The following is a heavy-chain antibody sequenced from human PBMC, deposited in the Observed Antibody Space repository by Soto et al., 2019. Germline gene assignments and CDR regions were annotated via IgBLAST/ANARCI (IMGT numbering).Heavy chain of an antibody. D-gene: IGHD1-1*01. J-gene: IGHJ3*02. V-gene: IGHV1-45*02. Sequence: VSCKASGYTFTFRYLHWVRQAPGQALEWMGWITPFKSDTNYAQKFQDRVTITRDRSVSTAYMELSNLRSDDTAMYYCARSPFAGSDAFDIWGQGTMVTVSS. CDR1: GYTFTFRY. CDR3: ARSPFAGSDAFDI. CDR2: ITPFKSDT.